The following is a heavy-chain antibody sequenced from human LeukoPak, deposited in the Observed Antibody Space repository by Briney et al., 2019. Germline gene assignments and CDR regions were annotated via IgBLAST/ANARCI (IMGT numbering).Heavy chain of an antibody. CDR1: GFTFSHYS. J-gene: IGHJ4*02. D-gene: IGHD3-10*01. CDR2: ISSSSSTI. V-gene: IGHV3-48*01. CDR3: ARGLFGSGKYYFDY. Sequence: PGGSLRLSCAASGFTFSHYSINWVRQAPGKGLEWVSYISSSSSTIYYADSVKGRFTISRDNAKNSLYLQMNSLRAEDTAVYYYARGLFGSGKYYFDYWGQGTLVTVSS.